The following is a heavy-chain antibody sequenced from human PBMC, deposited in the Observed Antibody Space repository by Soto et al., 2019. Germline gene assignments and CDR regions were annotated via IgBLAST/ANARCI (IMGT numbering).Heavy chain of an antibody. D-gene: IGHD1-1*01. Sequence: PGGSLRLSCAASGFTFSSYAMNWVRQAPGKGLEWVSGISGSGDSTYYADSVKGRFTISRDKSKNTVYLQMNSLRAEDTAAYYCARKGNGLDYRSQGTLVTVSS. J-gene: IGHJ4*02. CDR2: ISGSGDST. V-gene: IGHV3-23*01. CDR1: GFTFSSYA. CDR3: ARKGNGLDY.